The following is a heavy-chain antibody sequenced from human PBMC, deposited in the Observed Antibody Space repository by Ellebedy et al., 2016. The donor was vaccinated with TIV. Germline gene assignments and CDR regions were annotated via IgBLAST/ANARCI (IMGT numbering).Heavy chain of an antibody. Sequence: GGSLRLSCAASGFTLSSFAMHWVRQAPGKGLEWLSVISADGVNTYHAGSVKGRFTITRDNSKNTLYLQVSRLSAEDTAVYYCAKGSSSGFTYDRVGFEYWGQGTLVTVSS. CDR3: AKGSSSGFTYDRVGFEY. V-gene: IGHV3-23*01. D-gene: IGHD1-26*01. CDR1: GFTLSSFA. CDR2: ISADGVNT. J-gene: IGHJ4*02.